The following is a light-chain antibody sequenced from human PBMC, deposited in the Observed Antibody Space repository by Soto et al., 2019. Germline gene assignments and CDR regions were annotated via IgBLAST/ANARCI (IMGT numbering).Light chain of an antibody. V-gene: IGKV3-11*01. CDR2: DAS. Sequence: EIVLTQSPVTLSLSPGERATLSCRTSQSVSSYLAWYQQKPGQAPRLLIYDASNRATGIPARFSGSGSGTDFTLTISRLEPEDFAVYYCQQYSSSPLTFGGGTKVDI. CDR1: QSVSSY. CDR3: QQYSSSPLT. J-gene: IGKJ4*01.